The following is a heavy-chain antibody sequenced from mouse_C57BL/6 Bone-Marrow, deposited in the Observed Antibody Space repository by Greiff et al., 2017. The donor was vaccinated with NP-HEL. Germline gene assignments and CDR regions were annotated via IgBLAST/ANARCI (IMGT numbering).Heavy chain of an antibody. J-gene: IGHJ4*01. CDR1: GFSLTSYG. CDR2: IWRGGST. D-gene: IGHD2-2*01. Sequence: VQLKESGPGLVQPSQSLSITCTVSGFSLTSYGVHWVRQSPGKGLEWLGEIWRGGSTDFNAAFLSRLSIPQDNSQSQVFFKMNSLPADDTAIYECANIVLWFPSYYYAMDYWGQGTSVTVSS. CDR3: ANIVLWFPSYYYAMDY. V-gene: IGHV2-5*01.